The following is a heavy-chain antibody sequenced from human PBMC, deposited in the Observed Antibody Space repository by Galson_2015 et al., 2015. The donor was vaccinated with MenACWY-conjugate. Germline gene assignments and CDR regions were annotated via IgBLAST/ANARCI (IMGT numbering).Heavy chain of an antibody. CDR2: IIPVLGIA. CDR1: GATFSSYA. V-gene: IGHV1-69*04. CDR3: AKERYFDSSDYLDY. D-gene: IGHD3-22*01. Sequence: SVKVSCKASGATFSSYAISWVRQAPGQGLEWMGRIIPVLGIANCAQKFQGRVTIIADKSTSTAYMELSSLRSEDTGVYYCAKERYFDSSDYLDYWGQGTLVTVSS. J-gene: IGHJ4*02.